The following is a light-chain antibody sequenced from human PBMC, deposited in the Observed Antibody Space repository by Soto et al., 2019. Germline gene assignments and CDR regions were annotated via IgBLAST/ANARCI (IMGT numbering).Light chain of an antibody. V-gene: IGLV2-8*01. CDR3: SSYAGSNNWV. CDR2: EVS. J-gene: IGLJ3*02. CDR1: SSDVGDYNY. Sequence: QSALTQPPSASGSPGQSVTISCTGTSSDVGDYNYVSWYQQHPGKAPKLMIYEVSTRPSGVPDRFSGSKSGNTASLTVSGLQAEDEDDYYCSSYAGSNNWVFGGVNKLTVL.